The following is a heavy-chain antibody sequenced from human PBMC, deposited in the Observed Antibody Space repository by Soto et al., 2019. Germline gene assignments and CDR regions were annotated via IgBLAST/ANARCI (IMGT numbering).Heavy chain of an antibody. CDR2: IWYDGSNK. CDR1: GFSFTDYG. D-gene: IGHD2-21*02. CDR3: ARGPHIVVVTAPDY. J-gene: IGHJ4*02. V-gene: IGHV3-33*01. Sequence: GGSLRLSCAVSGFSFTDYGMHWVRQAPGKGLEWVAVIWYDGSNKYYADSVKGRFTISRENSKNTLWLQMNSLRAEDTAVYYCARGPHIVVVTAPDYWGQGTLVTVSS.